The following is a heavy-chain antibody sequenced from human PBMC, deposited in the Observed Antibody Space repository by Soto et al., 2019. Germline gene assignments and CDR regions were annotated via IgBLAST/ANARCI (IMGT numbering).Heavy chain of an antibody. V-gene: IGHV3-64*01. J-gene: IGHJ6*02. CDR2: ISSNGGST. Sequence: PGGSLRLSCAASGFTFSSYAMHWVRQAPGKGLEYVSAISSNGGSTYYANSVKGRFTISRDNSKNTLYLQMDSLRDEDTAVYYCARVVVVIPPGYYYAMDVWGQGTTVTVSS. CDR3: ARVVVVIPPGYYYAMDV. D-gene: IGHD3-22*01. CDR1: GFTFSSYA.